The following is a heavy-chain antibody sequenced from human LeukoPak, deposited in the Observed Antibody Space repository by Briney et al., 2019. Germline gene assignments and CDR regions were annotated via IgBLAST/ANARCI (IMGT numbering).Heavy chain of an antibody. CDR1: GFIFSNYN. CDR2: ISSSSGTI. D-gene: IGHD5-18*01. Sequence: PGGSLRLSCAASGFIFSNYNTNWVRQTPGKGLEWLSYISSSSGTIYYADSVKGRFTISGDNAKNSLYLQMNSLRAEDTAVYYCARALGYSYGYAVDYWGQGTLVTVSS. V-gene: IGHV3-48*01. J-gene: IGHJ4*02. CDR3: ARALGYSYGYAVDY.